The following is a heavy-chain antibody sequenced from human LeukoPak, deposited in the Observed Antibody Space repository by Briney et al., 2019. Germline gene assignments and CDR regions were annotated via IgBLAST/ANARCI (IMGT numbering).Heavy chain of an antibody. CDR2: INLDGSSA. CDR1: GFTFSSFL. V-gene: IGHV3-74*01. CDR3: IRPYDY. Sequence: GGSLRLSCAASGFTFSSFLMHWVRQVPGKGLVWVSRINLDGSSAVYADSVKGRFTISRDNAKNTLFLQMNSLRGEDTAVYYCIRPYDYWGQRTLATVSP. J-gene: IGHJ4*02.